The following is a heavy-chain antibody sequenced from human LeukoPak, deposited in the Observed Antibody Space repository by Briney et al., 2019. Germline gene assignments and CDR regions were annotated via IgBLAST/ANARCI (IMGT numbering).Heavy chain of an antibody. J-gene: IGHJ4*02. D-gene: IGHD2-2*01. CDR2: ISSSGSTI. CDR3: VTSQYQLLELDY. CDR1: GFTFSDYY. Sequence: PGESLRLSCAASGFTFSDYYMSWIRQAPGKGLEWVSYISSSGSTIYYADSVKGRFTISRDNAKNSLYLQMNSLRAEDTAVYYCVTSQYQLLELDYWGQGTLVTVSS. V-gene: IGHV3-11*01.